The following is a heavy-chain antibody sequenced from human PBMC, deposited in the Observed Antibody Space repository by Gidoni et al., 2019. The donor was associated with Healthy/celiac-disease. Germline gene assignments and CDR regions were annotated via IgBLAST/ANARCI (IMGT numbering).Heavy chain of an antibody. CDR3: ARVTVWFGGEDYYGMDV. J-gene: IGHJ6*02. Sequence: EVQLVESGGGLVKPGGSLRLSCAASGFTFSSYSMNWVRQAPGKGLEWVSSISSSSSYIYYADSVKGRFTISRDNAKNSLYLQMNSLRAEDTAVYYCARVTVWFGGEDYYGMDVWGQGTTVTVSS. CDR2: ISSSSSYI. V-gene: IGHV3-21*01. D-gene: IGHD3-10*01. CDR1: GFTFSSYS.